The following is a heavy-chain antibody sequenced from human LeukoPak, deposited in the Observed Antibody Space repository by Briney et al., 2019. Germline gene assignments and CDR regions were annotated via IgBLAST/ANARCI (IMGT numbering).Heavy chain of an antibody. J-gene: IGHJ6*02. Sequence: GRSLRLSCAASGFTFNNYAMSWVRQAPGKGLEWVSAISGSGDNTYYADSVKGRLTISRDNSKNTVYMQMNSLRAEDTAVYYCAKGGYCSSTSCYRVGYYYGMDVWGQGTTVTVSS. CDR1: GFTFNNYA. D-gene: IGHD2-2*02. V-gene: IGHV3-23*01. CDR3: AKGGYCSSTSCYRVGYYYGMDV. CDR2: ISGSGDNT.